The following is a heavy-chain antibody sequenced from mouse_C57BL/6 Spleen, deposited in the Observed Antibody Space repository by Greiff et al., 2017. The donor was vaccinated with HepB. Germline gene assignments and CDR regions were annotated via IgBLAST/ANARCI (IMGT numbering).Heavy chain of an antibody. CDR1: GYSFTGYY. V-gene: IGHV1-42*01. J-gene: IGHJ3*01. D-gene: IGHD3-1*01. CDR3: ARRALLCFAY. CDR2: INPSTGGT. Sequence: VHVKQSGPELVKPGASVKISCKASGYSFTGYYMNWVKQSPEKSLEWIGEINPSTGGTTYNQKFKAKATLTVDKSSSTAYMQLKSLTSEDSAVYYCARRALLCFAYWGQGTLVTVSA.